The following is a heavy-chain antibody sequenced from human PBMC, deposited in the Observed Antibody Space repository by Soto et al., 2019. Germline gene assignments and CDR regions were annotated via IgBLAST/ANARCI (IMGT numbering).Heavy chain of an antibody. D-gene: IGHD3-9*01. Sequence: ASVKVSCKVSGYTLTELSMHWVRQAPGKGLEWMGGFDPEDGETIYAQKFQGRVTMTEDTSTDTAYMELSSLRSEDTAVYYCAKVVLRYSPGAFDIWGQGTMVTVSS. J-gene: IGHJ3*02. CDR2: FDPEDGET. CDR1: GYTLTELS. V-gene: IGHV1-24*01. CDR3: AKVVLRYSPGAFDI.